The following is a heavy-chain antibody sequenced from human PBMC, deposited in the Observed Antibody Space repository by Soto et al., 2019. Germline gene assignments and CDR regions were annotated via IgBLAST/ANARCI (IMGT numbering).Heavy chain of an antibody. CDR1: GFTFSSYG. V-gene: IGHV3-30*18. CDR2: ISYDGSNK. CDR3: AKDWGYYFRMSYYFDY. J-gene: IGHJ4*02. Sequence: GGSLRLSCAASGFTFSSYGMHWVRQAPGKGLEWVAVISYDGSNKYYADSVKGRFTISRDNSKNTLYLQMNSLRAEDTAVYYCAKDWGYYFRMSYYFDYWGQGTLVTVSS. D-gene: IGHD3-22*01.